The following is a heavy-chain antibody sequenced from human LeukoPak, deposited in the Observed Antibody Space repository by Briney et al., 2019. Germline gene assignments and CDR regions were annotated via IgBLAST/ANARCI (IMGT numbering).Heavy chain of an antibody. J-gene: IGHJ4*02. CDR2: IGTAGDT. Sequence: GGSLRLSCAASGFTFSSYDMHWVRQATGKGLEWVSAIGTAGDTYYPGSVKGRFTISRENAKNSLYLQMNSLRAEDTAVYYCAKLSSARSYYYDSSGYTLFDYWGQGTLVTVSS. V-gene: IGHV3-13*01. CDR1: GFTFSSYD. CDR3: AKLSSARSYYYDSSGYTLFDY. D-gene: IGHD3-22*01.